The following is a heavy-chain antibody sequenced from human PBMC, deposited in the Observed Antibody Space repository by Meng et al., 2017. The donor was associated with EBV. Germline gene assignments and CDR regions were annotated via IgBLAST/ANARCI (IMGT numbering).Heavy chain of an antibody. V-gene: IGHV3-15*01. D-gene: IGHD1-26*01. J-gene: IGHJ4*02. CDR1: EFTCTGAW. CDR2: IRSQVDGRTA. Sequence: EGPLVEAGLGFVNPQVCLKRACAASEFTCTGAWMNGVLQAPGKGLECVVHIRSQVDGRTADYTAPVKGRFTISRDDSTHTLYLQMNSLKIEDSAVYYCTTDEGGSRFWGQGTLVTVSS. CDR3: TTDEGGSRF.